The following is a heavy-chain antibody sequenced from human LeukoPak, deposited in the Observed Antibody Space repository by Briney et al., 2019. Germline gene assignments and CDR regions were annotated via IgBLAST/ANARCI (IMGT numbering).Heavy chain of an antibody. J-gene: IGHJ4*02. Sequence: GGSLRLSCAASGFTFSSYAMHWVRQAPGKGLEWVAVISYDGSNKYYADSVKGRFTISRDNSKNTLYLQMNSLRAEDTAVYYCARAGITMVRGVTEDWGQGTLVTVSS. D-gene: IGHD3-10*01. CDR3: ARAGITMVRGVTED. V-gene: IGHV3-30-3*01. CDR2: ISYDGSNK. CDR1: GFTFSSYA.